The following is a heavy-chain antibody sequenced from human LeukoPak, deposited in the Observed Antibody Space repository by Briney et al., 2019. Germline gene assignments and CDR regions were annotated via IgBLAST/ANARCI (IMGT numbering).Heavy chain of an antibody. CDR2: INHSGST. CDR3: ARGRYDIYGVAGRRGYYYYMDV. D-gene: IGHD3-9*01. V-gene: IGHV4-34*01. J-gene: IGHJ6*03. CDR1: GGSFSVYY. Sequence: PSETLSLTCAVYGGSFSVYYWSCIRHPPGKGLEWIGEINHSGSTNYNPSLKSRVTISVDTSKNQFSLKLSSVTAADRAVYYCARGRYDIYGVAGRRGYYYYMDVWGKGTTVTVSS.